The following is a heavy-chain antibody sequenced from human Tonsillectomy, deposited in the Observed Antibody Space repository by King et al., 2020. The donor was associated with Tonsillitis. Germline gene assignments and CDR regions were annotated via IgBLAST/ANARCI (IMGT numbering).Heavy chain of an antibody. CDR2: MYYSGTI. D-gene: IGHD1-26*01. CDR1: GGSISSSDQY. J-gene: IGHJ4*02. V-gene: IGHV4-39*01. CDR3: ARYVSGSFDD. Sequence: LQLQESGPGVVKPSETLSLTCTASGGSISSSDQYWAWIRQPPGEGLEWIGYMYYSGTIFYNPSLKSRITISGGTSENRFSLKLSSVAAADTAVYFCARYVSGSFDDWGQGALVTVSS.